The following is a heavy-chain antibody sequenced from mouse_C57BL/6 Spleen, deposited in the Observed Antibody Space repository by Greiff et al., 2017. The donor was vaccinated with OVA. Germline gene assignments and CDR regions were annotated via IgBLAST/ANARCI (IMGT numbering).Heavy chain of an antibody. Sequence: QVHVKQPGAELVKPGASVKLSCKASGYTFTSYWMQWVKQRPGQGLEWIGEIDPSDSYTNYNQKFKGKATLTVDTSSSTAYMQLSSLTSEDSAVYYCSTGTGFAYWGQGTLVTVSA. CDR2: IDPSDSYT. D-gene: IGHD4-1*01. CDR3: STGTGFAY. J-gene: IGHJ3*01. V-gene: IGHV1-50*01. CDR1: GYTFTSYW.